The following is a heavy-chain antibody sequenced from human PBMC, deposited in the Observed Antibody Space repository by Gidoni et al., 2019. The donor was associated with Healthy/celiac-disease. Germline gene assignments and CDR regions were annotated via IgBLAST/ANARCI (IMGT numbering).Heavy chain of an antibody. V-gene: IGHV1-69*04. Sequence: RVTITADKSTSTAYMELSSLRSEDTAVYYCAREGVAGTNYYGMDVWGQGTTVTVSS. CDR3: AREGVAGTNYYGMDV. D-gene: IGHD6-19*01. J-gene: IGHJ6*02.